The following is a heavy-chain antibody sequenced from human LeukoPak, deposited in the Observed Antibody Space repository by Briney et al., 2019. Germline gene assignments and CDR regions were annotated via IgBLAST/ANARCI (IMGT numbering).Heavy chain of an antibody. CDR1: GFTFSLYE. V-gene: IGHV3-48*03. D-gene: IGHD6-25*01. Sequence: GGSLRLSCAASGFTFSLYEMNWVRQAPVKGLEWVSYISGGGETRYYADSVKGRFTISRDNGKNPLYLQMNSLRAEDTAVYYCARDASGHDLPFDYWGQGTLVTVSS. CDR3: ARDASGHDLPFDY. CDR2: ISGGGETR. J-gene: IGHJ4*02.